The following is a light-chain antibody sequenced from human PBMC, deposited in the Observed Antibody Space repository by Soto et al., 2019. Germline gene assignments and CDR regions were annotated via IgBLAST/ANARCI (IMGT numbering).Light chain of an antibody. J-gene: IGKJ4*01. V-gene: IGKV3-11*01. CDR2: DAS. CDR1: QSVSSY. CDR3: QQRSNSRLT. Sequence: EIVLTQSPATLSLSPWERATLSCRASQSVSSYLAWYQQKPGQAPRLLIYDASNGATGIPARFSGSGSGTDFTLTISSLEPEDFAIYYCQQRSNSRLTFGGGTKVE.